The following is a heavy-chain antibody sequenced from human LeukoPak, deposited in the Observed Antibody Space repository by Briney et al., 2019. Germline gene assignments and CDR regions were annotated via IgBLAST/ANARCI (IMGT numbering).Heavy chain of an antibody. D-gene: IGHD2-8*01. CDR3: ARAKRNGFDI. V-gene: IGHV1-69*13. CDR1: GGTSSSYA. J-gene: IGHJ3*02. CDR2: IIPIFGTA. Sequence: GASVKVSCKASGGTSSSYAIRWVRQAPGQGLEWMGGIIPIFGTANYAQKFQGRVTITADESTSTAYMELSSLKSEDTAVYYCARAKRNGFDIWGQGTMVTVSS.